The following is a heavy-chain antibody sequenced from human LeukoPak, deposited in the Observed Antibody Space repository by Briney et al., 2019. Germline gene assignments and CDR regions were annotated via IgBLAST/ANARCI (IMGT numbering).Heavy chain of an antibody. Sequence: SGGSLRLSCVASRFTFSYFGMHWVRQAPGKGLEWVAFIRYDGSNEYYAESVKGRFTISRDNSKNTLYLQMNSLRVEDTAAYYCAKIEGKYQLANIPDSWGQGTLVTVSS. CDR1: RFTFSYFG. D-gene: IGHD2-2*01. CDR2: IRYDGSNE. V-gene: IGHV3-30*02. J-gene: IGHJ4*02. CDR3: AKIEGKYQLANIPDS.